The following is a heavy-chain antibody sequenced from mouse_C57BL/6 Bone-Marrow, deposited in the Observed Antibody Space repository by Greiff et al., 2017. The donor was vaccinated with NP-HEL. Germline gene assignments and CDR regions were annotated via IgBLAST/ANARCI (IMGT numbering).Heavy chain of an antibody. CDR3: ARKNYSNYDWYFDV. D-gene: IGHD2-5*01. CDR2: IDPSDSET. Sequence: QVQLQQSGAELVRPGSSVKLSCKASGYTFTSYWMHWVKQRPIQGLEWIGNIDPSDSETHYNQKFKDKATLTVDKSSSTAYMQLSSLTSDDSAVYYCARKNYSNYDWYFDVWGTGTTVTVSS. J-gene: IGHJ1*03. V-gene: IGHV1-52*01. CDR1: GYTFTSYW.